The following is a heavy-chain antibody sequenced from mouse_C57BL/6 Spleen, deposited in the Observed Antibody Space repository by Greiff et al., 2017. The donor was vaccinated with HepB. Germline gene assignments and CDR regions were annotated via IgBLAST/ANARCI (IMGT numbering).Heavy chain of an antibody. CDR1: GFTFSSYA. CDR3: ARDTFAY. J-gene: IGHJ3*01. CDR2: ISDGGSYT. Sequence: EVMLVDSGGGLVKPGGSLKLSCAASGFTFSSYAMSWVRQTPEKRLEWVATISDGGSYTYYPDNVKGRFTISRDNAKNNLYLQMSHLKSEDTAMYYCARDTFAYWGQGTLVTVSA. V-gene: IGHV5-4*01.